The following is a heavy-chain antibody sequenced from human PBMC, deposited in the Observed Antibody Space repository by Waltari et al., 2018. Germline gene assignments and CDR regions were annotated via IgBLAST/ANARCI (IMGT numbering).Heavy chain of an antibody. Sequence: QVQLIQSGAEVKRPGSSVRVPCNVSGGTFSTYTLSWVRQAPGQGLEWMGGIIPIFDKSNYVQRFQGRVTFTADESTSTTYMELSSLKSDDTAVYYCARDGNHGAFEVWGQGTMVTVSS. D-gene: IGHD1-26*01. CDR1: GGTFSTYT. J-gene: IGHJ3*01. V-gene: IGHV1-69*12. CDR2: IIPIFDKS. CDR3: ARDGNHGAFEV.